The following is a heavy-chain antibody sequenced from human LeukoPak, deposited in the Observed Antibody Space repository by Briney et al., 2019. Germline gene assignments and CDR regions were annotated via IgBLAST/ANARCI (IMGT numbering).Heavy chain of an antibody. Sequence: SVKVSCKASGGTFSSYAISWVRQAPGRGLEWMGGIIPIFGTANYAQKFQGKVTITADESTSTAYMKLSSLRSEDTAVYYCARSRYCSSTSCYAHFDYWGQGTLVTVSS. CDR1: GGTFSSYA. V-gene: IGHV1-69*01. CDR3: ARSRYCSSTSCYAHFDY. J-gene: IGHJ4*02. D-gene: IGHD2-2*01. CDR2: IIPIFGTA.